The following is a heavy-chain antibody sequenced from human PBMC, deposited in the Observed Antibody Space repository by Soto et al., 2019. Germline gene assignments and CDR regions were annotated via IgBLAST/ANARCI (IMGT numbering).Heavy chain of an antibody. Sequence: PGGSLRLSCAASGFTFSSYAMHWVRQAPGKGLEWVAVISYDGSNKYYADSVKGRFTISRDNSKNTLYLQMNSLRAEDTAVYYCARDRGSYDFWSGPKDYWGQGTLVTV. CDR2: ISYDGSNK. CDR1: GFTFSSYA. CDR3: ARDRGSYDFWSGPKDY. V-gene: IGHV3-30-3*01. D-gene: IGHD3-3*01. J-gene: IGHJ4*02.